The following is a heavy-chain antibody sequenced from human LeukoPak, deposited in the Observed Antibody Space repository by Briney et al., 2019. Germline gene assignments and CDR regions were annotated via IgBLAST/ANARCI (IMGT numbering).Heavy chain of an antibody. J-gene: IGHJ3*02. CDR2: IIPIFGTA. Sequence: SVKVSCKASGGTFSSYAISWVRQAPGQGLEWMGGIIPIFGTANYAQKFQGRVTITTDESTSTAYMELSSLRSEDTAVYYCARVERYSSPLGAFDIWGQGTMVTVSS. V-gene: IGHV1-69*05. CDR1: GGTFSSYA. CDR3: ARVERYSSPLGAFDI. D-gene: IGHD6-13*01.